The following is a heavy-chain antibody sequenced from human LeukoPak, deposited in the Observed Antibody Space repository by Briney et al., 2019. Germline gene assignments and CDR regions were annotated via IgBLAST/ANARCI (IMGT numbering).Heavy chain of an antibody. CDR1: GAFTSTHY. CDR3: ARIDPLGYFDL. Sequence: SETLSLTCTVSGAFTSTHYWSWVRQPLGKGLEWIGYVFYSGNSNYNPSFTSRLTMSVDTSKTQLSLKLTSVTAADTAVYYCARIDPLGYFDLWGQGTLVTVSS. J-gene: IGHJ4*02. V-gene: IGHV4-59*11. CDR2: VFYSGNS.